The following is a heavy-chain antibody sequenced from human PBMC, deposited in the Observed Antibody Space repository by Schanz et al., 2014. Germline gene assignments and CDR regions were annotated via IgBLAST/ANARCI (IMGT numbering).Heavy chain of an antibody. CDR3: AKGRFGELSAFDI. CDR2: ISGSGGST. CDR1: GFSFSSYA. D-gene: IGHD3-10*01. J-gene: IGHJ3*02. Sequence: DVQLLESGGGLVEPGGSLRLSCAASGFSFSSYAMSWVRQAPGKGLEWVSAISGSGGSTYYADSVKGRFTISRDNSKNTLYLQMNSLRAEDTAVYYCAKGRFGELSAFDIWGQGTMVTVSS. V-gene: IGHV3-23*01.